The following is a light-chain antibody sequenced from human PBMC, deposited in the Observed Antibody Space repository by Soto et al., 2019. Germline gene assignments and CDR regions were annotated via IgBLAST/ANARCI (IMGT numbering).Light chain of an antibody. J-gene: IGKJ2*01. V-gene: IGKV3-11*01. CDR3: QQRSNWPLLYT. Sequence: EIVLTQSPATLSLSPGERATLSCRASQSVSSYLAWYQQKPGQAPRLLIYDASNRATGVPARFSRSGSGTDFTLTTSSLEPEDFAVYDSQQRSNWPLLYTFGQGTKLEIK. CDR1: QSVSSY. CDR2: DAS.